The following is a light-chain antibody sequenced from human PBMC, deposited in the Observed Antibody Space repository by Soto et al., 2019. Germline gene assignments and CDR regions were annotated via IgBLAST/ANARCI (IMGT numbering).Light chain of an antibody. CDR1: QSVSSNY. J-gene: IGKJ1*01. Sequence: EIVLTQSPGTLSLSPGERATLSCRASQSVSSNYLAWYQQKPGQAPRPLIYGASSRATGIPDRFSGSGAGTDFTLTIRRLEPEDFAVYYCQQYGSSPWTFGQVTKVEIK. CDR3: QQYGSSPWT. V-gene: IGKV3-20*01. CDR2: GAS.